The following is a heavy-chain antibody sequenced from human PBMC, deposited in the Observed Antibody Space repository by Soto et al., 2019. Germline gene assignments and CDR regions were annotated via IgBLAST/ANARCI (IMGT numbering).Heavy chain of an antibody. V-gene: IGHV4-34*01. CDR1: GESFSGYY. D-gene: IGHD3-9*01. CDR2: INRSRST. CDR3: ARGWVGTGSHYFRF. Sequence: QVQLQQWGAGLLKPSETLSLTCAVYGESFSGYYWSWIRQPPGKGLEWIGEINRSRSTNHNPSLKSRGTISVDTSKNQFSLKLNSVTAADTAVYYCARGWVGTGSHYFRFWGQGTLVTVSS. J-gene: IGHJ4*02.